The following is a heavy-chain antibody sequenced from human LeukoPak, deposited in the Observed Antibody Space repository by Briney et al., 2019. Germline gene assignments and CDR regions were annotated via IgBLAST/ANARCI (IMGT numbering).Heavy chain of an antibody. CDR2: IYTSGSG. CDR3: ARDRGYSYGYWYFDL. J-gene: IGHJ2*01. CDR1: GASISIYY. D-gene: IGHD5-18*01. Sequence: AETLSLTCTVSGASISIYYWSWIRQPAGKGLEWIGRIYTSGSGNYSPSLKSRVTMSVDTSKNQFSLKLSSVTAADTAVYYCARDRGYSYGYWYFDLWGRGTLVTVSS. V-gene: IGHV4-4*07.